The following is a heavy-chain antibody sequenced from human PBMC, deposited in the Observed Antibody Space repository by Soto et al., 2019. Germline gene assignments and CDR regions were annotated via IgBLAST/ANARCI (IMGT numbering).Heavy chain of an antibody. V-gene: IGHV3-74*01. J-gene: IGHJ4*02. CDR1: GITFSSYW. CDR2: LNSDGSTI. Sequence: GGSLRLSCAVSGITFSSYWMYWVRQAPGEGLVWVSRLNSDGSTIRYADSVKGRFTISRDNAKNTLYLQMNSLRAEDTAVYYCARVTMVRGQDYWGQGTLVTVSS. CDR3: ARVTMVRGQDY. D-gene: IGHD3-10*01.